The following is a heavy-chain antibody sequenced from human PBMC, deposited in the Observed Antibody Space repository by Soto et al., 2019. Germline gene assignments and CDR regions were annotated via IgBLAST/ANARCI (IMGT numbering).Heavy chain of an antibody. CDR2: TRNKANSYTT. Sequence: GGSLRLSCAASGFTFSDHYMDWVRQAPGKGLEWVGRTRNKANSYTTEYAASVKGRFTISRDDSKNPLYLQMNSLKTEDTAVYYCASRSSGSFDYWGQGTLVTVSS. J-gene: IGHJ4*02. V-gene: IGHV3-72*01. CDR1: GFTFSDHY. CDR3: ASRSSGSFDY. D-gene: IGHD3-22*01.